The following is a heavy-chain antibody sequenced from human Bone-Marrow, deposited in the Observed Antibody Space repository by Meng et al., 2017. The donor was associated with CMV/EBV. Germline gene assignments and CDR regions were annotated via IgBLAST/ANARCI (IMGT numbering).Heavy chain of an antibody. CDR3: ASPITYYYDSSDLAY. V-gene: IGHV3-21*01. CDR1: GFTFSSYS. J-gene: IGHJ4*02. D-gene: IGHD3-22*01. Sequence: GGSLRRSCAASGFTFSSYSMNWVRQAPGKGLEWVSSISRSSSYIYYADSVKGRFTISRDNAKNSLYLQMNSLRAEDTAVYYCASPITYYYDSSDLAYWGKGKLVTVAS. CDR2: ISRSSSYI.